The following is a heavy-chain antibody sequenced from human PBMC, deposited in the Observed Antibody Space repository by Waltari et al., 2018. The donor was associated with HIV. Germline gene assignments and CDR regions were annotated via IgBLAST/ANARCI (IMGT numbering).Heavy chain of an antibody. J-gene: IGHJ4*02. CDR2: IYTSGST. V-gene: IGHV4-61*02. CDR1: GGSISSGSYY. CDR3: ASVFAGGGDYFDY. Sequence: QVQLQESGPGLVKPSQTLSLTCTVSGGSISSGSYYWSWIRQPAGKGLEWVGRIYTSGSTNYNPSLRSRVTILLDTSKNQFSLKLGSVTAADTAVYYCASVFAGGGDYFDYWGQGTLVTVSS. D-gene: IGHD2-8*02.